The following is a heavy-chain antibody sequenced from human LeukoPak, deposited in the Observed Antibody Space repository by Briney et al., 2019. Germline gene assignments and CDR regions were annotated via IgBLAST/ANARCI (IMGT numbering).Heavy chain of an antibody. J-gene: IGHJ6*02. V-gene: IGHV3-33*01. D-gene: IGHD3-10*01. CDR2: IWYDGSNK. CDR1: GFTFSSYG. Sequence: GGSLRLSCAASGFTFSSYGMHWVRQAPGKGLEWVAVIWYDGSNKYYADSVKGRFTISRDNSKNTLYLQMNSLGAEDTAVYYCARDDPFGELSGMDVWGQGTTVTVSS. CDR3: ARDDPFGELSGMDV.